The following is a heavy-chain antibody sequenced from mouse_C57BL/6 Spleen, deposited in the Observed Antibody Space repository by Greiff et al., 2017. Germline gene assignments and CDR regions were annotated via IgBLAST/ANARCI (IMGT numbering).Heavy chain of an antibody. V-gene: IGHV8-8*01. D-gene: IGHD2-2*01. CDR1: GFSLSTFGLG. Sequence: QVTLKVSGPGLLQPSQTLSLTCYFSGFSLSTFGLGVGWIRQPPGLGLEWLAHIWWDDDKYYHTAMKSPLTISQDTSKNQVFLKHAKVGTADTATYYCARRGGLRTGFDYWGQGTTLTVSS. J-gene: IGHJ2*01. CDR3: ARRGGLRTGFDY. CDR2: IWWDDDK.